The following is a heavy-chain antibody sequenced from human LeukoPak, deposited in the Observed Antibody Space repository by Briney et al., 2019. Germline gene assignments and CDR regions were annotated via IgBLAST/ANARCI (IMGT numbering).Heavy chain of an antibody. CDR1: GGSISSSEW. CDR3: ARTPYHYYAVDV. V-gene: IGHV4-4*02. Sequence: SETLSLTCAVSGGSISSSEWWSWVRQPPGKGLEWIGEIYQSGSTNYNPSPKSRVSISLDKSKNQLSLKLTSVTAADTAVYFCARTPYHYYAVDVWGQGTTVTVSS. J-gene: IGHJ6*02. CDR2: IYQSGST.